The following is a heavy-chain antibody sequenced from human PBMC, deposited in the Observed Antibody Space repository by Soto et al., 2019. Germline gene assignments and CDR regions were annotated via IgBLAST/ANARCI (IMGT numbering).Heavy chain of an antibody. CDR2: IKQDGSEK. D-gene: IGHD5-12*01. CDR3: ASIFSGYDYRYYYYYMDV. CDR1: GFTFSSYW. Sequence: EVQLVESGGGLVQPGGSLRLSCAASGFTFSSYWMSWVRQAPGKGLEWVANIKQDGSEKYYVDSVKGRFTISRDNAKNSLYLQMNSLRAEDTAVYYCASIFSGYDYRYYYYYMDVWGKGTTVTVSS. J-gene: IGHJ6*03. V-gene: IGHV3-7*01.